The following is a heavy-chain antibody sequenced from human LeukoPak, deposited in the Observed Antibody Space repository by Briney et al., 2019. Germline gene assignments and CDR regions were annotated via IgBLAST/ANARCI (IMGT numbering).Heavy chain of an antibody. CDR1: GGSISSSSYY. Sequence: SETLSLTCTVSGGSISSSSYYWGWIRQPPGKGLEWIGRIYYSGSTYYNPSLKSRVTISVDTSKNQFSLKLSSVTAADTAVYYCARHRMRDSSGYYQAFDYWGQGTLVTVSS. V-gene: IGHV4-39*01. J-gene: IGHJ4*02. D-gene: IGHD3-22*01. CDR2: IYYSGST. CDR3: ARHRMRDSSGYYQAFDY.